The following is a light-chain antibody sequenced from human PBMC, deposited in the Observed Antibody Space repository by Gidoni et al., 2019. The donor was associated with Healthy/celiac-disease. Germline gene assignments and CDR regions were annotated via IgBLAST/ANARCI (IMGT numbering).Light chain of an antibody. Sequence: QSALTQPASVSGSPGQSITISCTGTSSDFVGYNYVSWYQQHPGKAPKLMIYDVSNRPSGVSNRFSGSKSGNTASLTISGLQAEDEADYYCSSYTSSSTLVFGGGTKLTVL. V-gene: IGLV2-14*03. J-gene: IGLJ2*01. CDR3: SSYTSSSTLV. CDR1: SSDFVGYNY. CDR2: DVS.